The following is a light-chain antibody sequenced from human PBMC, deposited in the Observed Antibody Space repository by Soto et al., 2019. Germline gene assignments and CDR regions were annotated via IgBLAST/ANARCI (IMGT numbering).Light chain of an antibody. CDR1: QTVSSNY. CDR3: QQFGSPWT. Sequence: EIVLTQSPGTLSLSPGERATLSCRAGQTVSSNYLAWYQQKPGQAPRLLIHGASNRATGIPDRFSGSGSGTDFTLTISRLEPEDSAVYYCQQFGSPWTFGQENSLEI. V-gene: IGKV3-20*01. J-gene: IGKJ2*02. CDR2: GAS.